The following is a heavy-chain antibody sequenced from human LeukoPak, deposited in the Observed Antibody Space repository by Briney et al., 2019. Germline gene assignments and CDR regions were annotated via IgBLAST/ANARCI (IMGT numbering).Heavy chain of an antibody. J-gene: IGHJ4*02. CDR3: ARSRDGYNFAFDY. CDR2: MRSGETP. V-gene: IGHV3-49*04. D-gene: IGHD5-24*01. Sequence: PGGSLRLSCTTSGLTFGDYALSWVRQAPGKGLEWVGFMRSGETPQYAASVSGRFIISRDDSNRVAHLQMSSLKTEDTALYYCARSRDGYNFAFDYWGRGTLVTASS. CDR1: GLTFGDYA.